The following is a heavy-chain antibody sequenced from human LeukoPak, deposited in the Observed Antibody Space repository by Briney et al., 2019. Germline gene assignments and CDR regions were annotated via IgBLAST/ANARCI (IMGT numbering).Heavy chain of an antibody. CDR1: GYSISSGYY. J-gene: IGHJ4*02. CDR2: IYHSGST. D-gene: IGHD1-26*01. CDR3: ARHSWGELWDY. V-gene: IGHV4-38-2*01. Sequence: PSETLSLTCALSGYSISSGYYWGWIRKPPGKGLEWIGSIYHSGSTYYNPSLKSRVTLSVDTTKKQFSLKLCSVTAAATAVYYGARHSWGELWDYWGQGTLVTVSS.